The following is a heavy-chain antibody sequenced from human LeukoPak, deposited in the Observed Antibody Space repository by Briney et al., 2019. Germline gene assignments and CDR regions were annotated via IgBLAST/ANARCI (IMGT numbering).Heavy chain of an antibody. Sequence: KSSETLSLTCAVYGGSFSGYYWSWIRQPPGKGLEWIGEINHSGSTNYNPSLKSRVTISVDTSKNQFSLKLSSVTAADTAVYYCASTLGSSWYNDFDPWGQGTLVTVSS. J-gene: IGHJ5*02. CDR2: INHSGST. D-gene: IGHD6-13*01. CDR1: GGSFSGYY. CDR3: ASTLGSSWYNDFDP. V-gene: IGHV4-34*01.